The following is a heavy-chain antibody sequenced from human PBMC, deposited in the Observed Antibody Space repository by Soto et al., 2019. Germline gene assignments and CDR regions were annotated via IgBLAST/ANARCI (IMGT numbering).Heavy chain of an antibody. D-gene: IGHD2-15*01. Sequence: SETLSLTCGVASGSISSINWWSWVRQPPGKGLEWIGEIYHSGSTNYNPSLKSRVTISVDKSKNQFSLKLSSVTAADTAVYYCARDGRGYCSGGSCYYYYYMDVWGKGTTVTVSS. J-gene: IGHJ6*03. CDR3: ARDGRGYCSGGSCYYYYYMDV. CDR2: IYHSGST. V-gene: IGHV4-4*02. CDR1: SGSISSINW.